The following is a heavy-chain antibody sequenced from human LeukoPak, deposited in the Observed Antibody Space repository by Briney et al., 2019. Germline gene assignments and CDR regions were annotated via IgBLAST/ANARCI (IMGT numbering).Heavy chain of an antibody. CDR1: GFTFRTFT. CDR3: TYLRTPYYNDKWLDP. Sequence: GGSLSLSCAAPGFTFRTFTMNWVRQAPGKGLNWLSYISSGGTPIYYADSVKGRFTISRDDAQNLVYLQMNSLRAEDTAVYYCTYLRTPYYNDKWLDPWGQGALVTVSS. CDR2: ISSGGTPI. D-gene: IGHD3/OR15-3a*01. J-gene: IGHJ5*02. V-gene: IGHV3-48*04.